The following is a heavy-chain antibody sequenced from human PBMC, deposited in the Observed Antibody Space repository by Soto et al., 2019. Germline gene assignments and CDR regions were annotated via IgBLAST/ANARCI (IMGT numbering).Heavy chain of an antibody. D-gene: IGHD3-10*01. CDR3: AITYGSGSQFDY. Sequence: QVQLVQSGAEVKKPGASVKVSCKASGYTLTSYGISCVRQAPGQGLAWMGWISAYNGNTNNSQKLQGRVTMTTDKPTGTDYMELGSLRYDDTAVYYCAITYGSGSQFDYWGQGTLVTVSS. V-gene: IGHV1-18*01. CDR1: GYTLTSYG. J-gene: IGHJ4*02. CDR2: ISAYNGNT.